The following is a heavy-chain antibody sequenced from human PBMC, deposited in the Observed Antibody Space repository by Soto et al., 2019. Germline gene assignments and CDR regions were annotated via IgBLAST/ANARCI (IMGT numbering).Heavy chain of an antibody. D-gene: IGHD6-19*01. Sequence: GGALRLSCAASGFTFSSYAMSWVRQAPGKGLEWVSAISGSGGSTYYADSVKGRFTISRDNSKNTLYLQMNSLRAEDTAVYYCARDEGSAWYFDYWGQGTLVTVSS. V-gene: IGHV3-23*01. CDR3: ARDEGSAWYFDY. CDR1: GFTFSSYA. J-gene: IGHJ4*02. CDR2: ISGSGGST.